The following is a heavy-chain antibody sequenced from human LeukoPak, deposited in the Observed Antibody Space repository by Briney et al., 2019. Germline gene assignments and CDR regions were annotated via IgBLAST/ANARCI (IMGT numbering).Heavy chain of an antibody. CDR2: ISPSGNYI. Sequence: PGGSLRLSCAASGFTFSSHSMNWVRQAPGKGLEWVSSISPSGNYIYYADSLEGRFTISRDNAKNSLYLQMNSLRAEDTAVYYCAGDAYYNSGARGDYWGQGALVTVSS. CDR3: AGDAYYNSGARGDY. D-gene: IGHD6-19*01. J-gene: IGHJ4*02. V-gene: IGHV3-21*01. CDR1: GFTFSSHS.